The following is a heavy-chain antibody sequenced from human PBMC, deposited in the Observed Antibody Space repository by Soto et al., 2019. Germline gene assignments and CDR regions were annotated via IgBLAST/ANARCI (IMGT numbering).Heavy chain of an antibody. D-gene: IGHD2-15*01. J-gene: IGHJ5*02. CDR3: VRGGGGGLFDP. Sequence: GGSLRFSCAGSGFTFGDSYMIWIRQAPGKGLEWLSYISPGSRYPAYADSVKGRFTISRDNARRSLFLQMTSLTAEDTALYYCVRGGGGGLFDPWGQGTMVTVSS. CDR2: ISPGSRYP. V-gene: IGHV3-11*06. CDR1: GFTFGDSY.